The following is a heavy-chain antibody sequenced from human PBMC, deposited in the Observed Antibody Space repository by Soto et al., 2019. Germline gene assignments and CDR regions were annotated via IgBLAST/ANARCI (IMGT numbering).Heavy chain of an antibody. Sequence: QVQLVQSGAEVKKPGSSVKVSCKASGGTFSRYTISWVRQAPGQGLEWMGRIIPILDIPNYAQNFQGRVTIPADKYTSTAYMELSSLRSDDTAVYYCASHFTGVLVLGASPPGGDNYGWDVWGQGTTVTVSS. CDR2: IIPILDIP. V-gene: IGHV1-69*02. CDR3: ASHFTGVLVLGASPPGGDNYGWDV. D-gene: IGHD2-15*01. CDR1: GGTFSRYT. J-gene: IGHJ6*02.